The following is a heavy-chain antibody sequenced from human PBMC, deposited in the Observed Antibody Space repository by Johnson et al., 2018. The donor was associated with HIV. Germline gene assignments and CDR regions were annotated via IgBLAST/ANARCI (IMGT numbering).Heavy chain of an antibody. V-gene: IGHV3-15*04. D-gene: IGHD3-22*01. CDR2: IESKTDGGTT. CDR3: TTRVTVVISSDAFDI. CDR1: GFTFSNAW. Sequence: VQLVESGGGLVKPGGSLRLSCAASGFTFSNAWMSWVRQAPGKGLEWVGRIESKTDGGTTDYAAPVKGRFTISRDDSKNTLYLQMNSLKTEDTAVYYCTTRVTVVISSDAFDIWGQGTMVTVSS. J-gene: IGHJ3*02.